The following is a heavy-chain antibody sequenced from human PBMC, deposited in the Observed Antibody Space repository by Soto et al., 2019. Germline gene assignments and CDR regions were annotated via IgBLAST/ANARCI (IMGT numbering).Heavy chain of an antibody. V-gene: IGHV4-4*02. D-gene: IGHD5-12*01. CDR3: TKNSAYALDY. CDR2: IHHSEGT. CDR1: GGSVSNNNW. J-gene: IGHJ4*02. Sequence: QVQLQESGPGLVKPSGTLSLSCAVSGGSVSNNNWWSWVRQSPGNGLEWIGEIHHSEGTSYNPSLERRATLSVDKSKNELSLRLNYVTAADTAVYYCTKNSAYALDYWGLGILVTVSS.